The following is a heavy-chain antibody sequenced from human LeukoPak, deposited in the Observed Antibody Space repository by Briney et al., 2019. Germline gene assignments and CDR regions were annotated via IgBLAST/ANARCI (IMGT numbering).Heavy chain of an antibody. J-gene: IGHJ4*02. CDR1: GGSISSSSYY. CDR3: ARTTYSSSRTFDY. D-gene: IGHD6-13*01. CDR2: IYHSGST. V-gene: IGHV4-39*01. Sequence: SEILSLTCTVSGGSISSSSYYWGWIRQPPGKGLEWIGSIYHSGSTYYNPSLKSRVTISVDTSKNQFSLNLSSVTAADTAVYYCARTTYSSSRTFDYWGQGTLVTVSS.